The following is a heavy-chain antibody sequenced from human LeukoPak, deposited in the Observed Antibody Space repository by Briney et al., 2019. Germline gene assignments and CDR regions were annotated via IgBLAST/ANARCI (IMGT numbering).Heavy chain of an antibody. J-gene: IGHJ4*02. V-gene: IGHV3-49*04. D-gene: IGHD3-16*01. Sequence: GGSLRLSCTASGFNFGDYSMSWVRQAPGKGLEWVGFIRSKAYGGTTEYAASVKGRFTISRDDSKSIAYLQMNSLKTEDTAVYYCTRVNYVLFDYWGQGTLVTVSS. CDR3: TRVNYVLFDY. CDR1: GFNFGDYS. CDR2: IRSKAYGGTT.